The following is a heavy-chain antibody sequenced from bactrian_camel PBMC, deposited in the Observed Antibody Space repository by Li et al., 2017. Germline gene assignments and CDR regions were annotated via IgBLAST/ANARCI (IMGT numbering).Heavy chain of an antibody. Sequence: HVQLVESGGGSVQAGGSLRLSCAASGYTHSSYCMGWFRQAPGKEREGVAAIDSTGATSVADVVKGRFTVSLDNAKNTLYLQMNTLNVEDTAMYYCAAEPIDCPSAPPNMRSYYYNHWGQGTQVTVS. CDR1: GYTHSSYC. J-gene: IGHJ4*01. V-gene: IGHV3S26*01. D-gene: IGHD3*01. CDR2: IDSTGAT. CDR3: AAEPIDCPSAPPNMRSYYYNH.